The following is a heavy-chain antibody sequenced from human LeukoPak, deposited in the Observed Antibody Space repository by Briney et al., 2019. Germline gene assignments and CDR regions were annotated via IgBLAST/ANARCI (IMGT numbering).Heavy chain of an antibody. CDR2: IYHSGST. V-gene: IGHV4-30-2*01. CDR3: ARVISDSTDAFDI. J-gene: IGHJ3*02. CDR1: GVSISSGGSS. D-gene: IGHD3-3*02. Sequence: SETLSLTCCVSGVSISSGGSSCSWIRQPPGKGLEWIGYIYHSGSTYYNPSLKSRVTISVDRSKHQFSLNLSSVTAADTAVYYCARVISDSTDAFDIWGQGTMVTVSS.